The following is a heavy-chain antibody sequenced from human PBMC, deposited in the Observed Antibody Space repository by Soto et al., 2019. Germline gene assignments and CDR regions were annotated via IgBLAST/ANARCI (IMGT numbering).Heavy chain of an antibody. CDR1: GGSISDDY. D-gene: IGHD3-22*01. J-gene: IGHJ5*02. V-gene: IGHV4-4*09. CDR2: MYKGGSI. Sequence: SETLSLTCRVSGGSISDDYWSWIRQPPGKRLEWIGYMYKGGSINYNPSLKSRVTISVDTSKNQFSLKLSSVTAADTAVYYCARSYYDRSGYAVDPWGQGPLVTVSS. CDR3: ARSYYDRSGYAVDP.